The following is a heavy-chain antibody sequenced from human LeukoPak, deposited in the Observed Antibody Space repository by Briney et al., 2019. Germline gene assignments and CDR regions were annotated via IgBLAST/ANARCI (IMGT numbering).Heavy chain of an antibody. CDR1: GYTFTGYY. CDR2: INPNSGGT. CDR3: ARDGSLHPWELLDPYYFDY. Sequence: RWASVKVSCKASGYTFTGYYMHWVRQAPGQGLEWMGWINPNSGGTNYAQKFQGRVTMTRDTSISTAYMELSRLRSDDTAVYYCARDGSLHPWELLDPYYFDYWGQGTLVTVSS. D-gene: IGHD1-26*01. J-gene: IGHJ4*02. V-gene: IGHV1-2*02.